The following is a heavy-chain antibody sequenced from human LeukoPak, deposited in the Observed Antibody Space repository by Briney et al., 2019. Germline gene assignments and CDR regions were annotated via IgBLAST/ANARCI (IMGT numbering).Heavy chain of an antibody. D-gene: IGHD5-18*01. CDR2: ISSSGYT. CDR3: ARGGYNYGSSYFDY. Sequence: GGSLRLSCAASGFTFSDYYMSWIRQAPGKGLEWVSYISSSGYTNYADSVKGRFTISRDNAKNSLYLQMNSLRAEDTAVYYCARGGYNYGSSYFDYWGQGTLVTVSS. V-gene: IGHV3-11*06. CDR1: GFTFSDYY. J-gene: IGHJ4*02.